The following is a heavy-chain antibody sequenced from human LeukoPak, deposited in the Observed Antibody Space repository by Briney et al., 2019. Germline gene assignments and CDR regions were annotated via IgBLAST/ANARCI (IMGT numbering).Heavy chain of an antibody. CDR2: IYYSGST. V-gene: IGHV4-39*01. J-gene: IGHJ6*03. CDR1: GGSISSSSYY. Sequence: PSETLSLTCTVSGGSISSSSYYWGWIRQPPGKGLEWIGSIYYSGSTYYNPSLKSRVTISVDTSKNQFSLKLSSVTAADTAVYYCARQGGGFYYDSSGGRYYYYYYYMDVWGKGTTVTISS. D-gene: IGHD3-22*01. CDR3: ARQGGGFYYDSSGGRYYYYYYYMDV.